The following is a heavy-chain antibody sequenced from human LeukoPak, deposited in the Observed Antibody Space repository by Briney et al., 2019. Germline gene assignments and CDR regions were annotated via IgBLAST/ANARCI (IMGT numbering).Heavy chain of an antibody. D-gene: IGHD6-19*01. CDR3: AKESVAGTLRGGAFDI. CDR1: GFTFSSYG. J-gene: IGHJ3*02. Sequence: GGSLRLSCAASGFTFSSYGMHWVRQAPGKGLEWVAVIWYDGSNKYYADSVKGRFTISRDNSKNTLYLQMNSLRAEDTAVYYCAKESVAGTLRGGAFDIWGQGTMVTVSS. CDR2: IWYDGSNK. V-gene: IGHV3-33*06.